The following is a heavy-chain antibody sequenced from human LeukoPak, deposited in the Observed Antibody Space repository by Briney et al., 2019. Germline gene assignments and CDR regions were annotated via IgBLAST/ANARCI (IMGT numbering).Heavy chain of an antibody. D-gene: IGHD6-19*01. J-gene: IGHJ4*02. Sequence: GGSLRFSCAASGFTFSSYGMHWVRQAPGKGLEWVAVIWYDGSNKYYADSVKGRFTISRDNSKNTLYLQMNSLRAEDTAVYYCAREWLSYSSGWSLAYWGQGTLVTVSS. V-gene: IGHV3-33*01. CDR3: AREWLSYSSGWSLAY. CDR1: GFTFSSYG. CDR2: IWYDGSNK.